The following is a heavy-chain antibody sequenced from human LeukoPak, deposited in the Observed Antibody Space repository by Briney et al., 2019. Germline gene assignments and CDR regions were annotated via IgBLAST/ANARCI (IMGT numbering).Heavy chain of an antibody. J-gene: IGHJ6*03. D-gene: IGHD3-3*01. CDR2: IYHSGST. CDR1: GGSISSGGYY. CDR3: ARVGRGSGYEPPYYYYYYMDV. Sequence: PSQTLSLTCTVSGGSISSGGYYWSWIRQPPGKGLEWIGYIYHSGSTYYNPSLKSRVTISVDRSKNQFSLKLSSVTAADTAVYYCARVGRGSGYEPPYYYYYYMDVWGKGTTVTVSS. V-gene: IGHV4-30-2*01.